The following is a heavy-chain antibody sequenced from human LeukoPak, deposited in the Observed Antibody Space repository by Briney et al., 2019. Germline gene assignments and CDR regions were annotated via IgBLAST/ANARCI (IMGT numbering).Heavy chain of an antibody. V-gene: IGHV3-30*02. CDR1: GFTFSNCG. J-gene: IGHJ1*01. D-gene: IGHD3-22*01. CDR2: IRYDEINT. CDR3: AKDLRSYYYDSSGTSDTH. Sequence: GGSLRLSCAASGFTFSNCGMHWVRQAPGKGLEWVAFIRYDEINTYYADSVKGRFTISRDNSKNTLYLQMNSLRAEDTAVYYCAKDLRSYYYDSSGTSDTHWGQGTLVTVSS.